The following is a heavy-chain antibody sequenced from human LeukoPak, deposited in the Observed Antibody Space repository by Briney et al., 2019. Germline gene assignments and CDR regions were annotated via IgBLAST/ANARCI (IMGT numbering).Heavy chain of an antibody. J-gene: IGHJ4*02. CDR3: ASRLLGN. Sequence: SETLSLTCTVSGGSISSSSYYWGWIRQPPGKGLEWIGNIDYSGSTYYNPSLKSRVTISVDTSKNQFSLKLSSVTAADTAVYYCASRLLGNWGQGTLVTVSS. V-gene: IGHV4-39*01. CDR1: GGSISSSSYY. D-gene: IGHD7-27*01. CDR2: IDYSGST.